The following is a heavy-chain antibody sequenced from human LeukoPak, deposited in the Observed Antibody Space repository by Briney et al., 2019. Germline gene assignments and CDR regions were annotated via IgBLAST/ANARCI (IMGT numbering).Heavy chain of an antibody. J-gene: IGHJ6*02. CDR2: ISYDGSNK. V-gene: IGHV3-30*18. Sequence: GRSLRLSCAASGFTFSSYGMHWVRQAPGKGLEWVAVISYDGSNKYYADSVKGRFTISRDNSKNTLYLQMNSLRAEDTAVYYCAKDRFSVWFGELLQYGMDVWGQGTTVTVSS. D-gene: IGHD3-10*01. CDR3: AKDRFSVWFGELLQYGMDV. CDR1: GFTFSSYG.